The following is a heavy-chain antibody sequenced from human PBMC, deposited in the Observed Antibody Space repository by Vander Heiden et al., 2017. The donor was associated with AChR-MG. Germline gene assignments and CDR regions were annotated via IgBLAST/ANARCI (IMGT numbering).Heavy chain of an antibody. D-gene: IGHD3-3*01. CDR1: GFPFSSYS. CDR2: ISSSSSYI. J-gene: IGHJ6*02. V-gene: IGHV3-21*01. CDR3: ARDHEAYYDFWSGDKYGMDV. Sequence: EVQLVESGGGLVKPGGSLRLPCAASGFPFSSYSMNWVRQAPGKGLEWVSSISSSSSYIYYADSVKGRFTISRDNAKNSLYLQMNSLRAEDTAVYYCARDHEAYYDFWSGDKYGMDVWGQGTTVTVSS.